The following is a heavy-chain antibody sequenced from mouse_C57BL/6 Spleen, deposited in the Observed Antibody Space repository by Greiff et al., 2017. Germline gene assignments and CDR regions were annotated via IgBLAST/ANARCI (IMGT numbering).Heavy chain of an antibody. J-gene: IGHJ2*01. CDR2: IWTGGGT. D-gene: IGHD1-1*01. CDR1: GFSLTSYA. CDR3: ARNYYGSFYYFDY. Sequence: VQGVESGPGLVAPSQSLSITCTVSGFSLTSYAISWVRQPPGKGLEWLGVIWTGGGTNYNSALKSRLSISKDNSKSQVFLKMNSLQTEDTARYYCARNYYGSFYYFDYWGQGTTLTVSS. V-gene: IGHV2-9-1*01.